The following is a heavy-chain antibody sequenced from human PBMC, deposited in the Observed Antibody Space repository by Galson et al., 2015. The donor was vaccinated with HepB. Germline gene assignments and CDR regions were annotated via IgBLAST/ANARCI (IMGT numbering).Heavy chain of an antibody. D-gene: IGHD5-18*01. CDR1: GLSFSPFR. Sequence: SLRLSCAASGLSFSPFRMNWVRQAPGKGLEWVAHIGSDGLTIKYADFVRGLFTISRDIAQKALFLQMNSLRDEDTAVYYCARAFGYTSSRGLYAMGVWGQGTTVTVSS. J-gene: IGHJ6*02. CDR3: ARAFGYTSSRGLYAMGV. V-gene: IGHV3-48*02. CDR2: IGSDGLTI.